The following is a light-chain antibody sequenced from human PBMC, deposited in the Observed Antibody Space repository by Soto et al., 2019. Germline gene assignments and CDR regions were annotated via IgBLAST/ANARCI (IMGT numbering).Light chain of an antibody. CDR3: QQYNDWPRT. J-gene: IGKJ1*01. V-gene: IGKV3-15*01. CDR1: QSVANN. CDR2: SAS. Sequence: EIVMTQSPVTLSLSPGDRATLSCRASQSVANNLAWFQQRPGQAPRLLVYSASATATGIPARFSGSGSGTEFTLTISSLQSEDFAVYYCQQYNDWPRTFGQGTKVEIK.